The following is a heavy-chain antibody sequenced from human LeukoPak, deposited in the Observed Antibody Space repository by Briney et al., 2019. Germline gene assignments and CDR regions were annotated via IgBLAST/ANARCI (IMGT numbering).Heavy chain of an antibody. CDR3: ARHSYYDSSGYSP. J-gene: IGHJ5*02. V-gene: IGHV4-39*01. D-gene: IGHD3-22*01. CDR2: IYYSGST. CDR1: GGSISSSSYY. Sequence: PSETLSLTCTVSGGSISSSSYYWGWIRQPPGKGLEWIGSIYYSGSTYYNPSLKSRVTISVDTSKNQFSLKLSSVTAADTAVYYCARHSYYDSSGYSPWGQGTLVTVSS.